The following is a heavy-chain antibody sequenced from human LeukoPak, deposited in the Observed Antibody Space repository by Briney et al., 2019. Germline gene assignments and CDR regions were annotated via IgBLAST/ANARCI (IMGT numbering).Heavy chain of an antibody. CDR3: AKWGDCDILTGYYDSDY. D-gene: IGHD3-9*01. V-gene: IGHV3-23*01. J-gene: IGHJ4*01. CDR1: GFTLCNLA. CDR2: ICGSDGGT. Sequence: GGALRLSCAAPGFTLCNLAMSWGRPAPGEGVGWVSAICGSDGGTYYADSVKGRFTVSRDDPKNTLYLQMDTLRVEDTAVYYCAKWGDCDILTGYYDSDYWGHGTLVTVS.